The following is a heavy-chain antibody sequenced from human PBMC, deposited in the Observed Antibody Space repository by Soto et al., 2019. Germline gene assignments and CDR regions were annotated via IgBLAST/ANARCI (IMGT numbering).Heavy chain of an antibody. J-gene: IGHJ4*02. V-gene: IGHV4-59*01. D-gene: IGHD5-18*01. CDR1: GGSISSYY. CDR2: IYYSGST. Sequence: SETLSLTCTVSGGSISSYYWSWIRQPPGKGLEWIGYIYYSGSTNYNPSPKSRVTISVGTSKNQFSLKLSSVTAADTAVYYCAREANGYSYGLDYWGQGTLVTVSS. CDR3: AREANGYSYGLDY.